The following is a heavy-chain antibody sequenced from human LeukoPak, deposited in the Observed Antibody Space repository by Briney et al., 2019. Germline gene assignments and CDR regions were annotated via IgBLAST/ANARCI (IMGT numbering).Heavy chain of an antibody. CDR1: GGSISSSSYY. D-gene: IGHD3-22*01. CDR2: IYYSGST. Sequence: SETLSLTCTVSGGSISSSSYYWGWIRQPPGKGLEWIGSIYYSGSTYYNPSLKSRVTISVDTSKNQSPLKLSSVTAADTAVYYCARHGDYDSSGYSSYWGQGTLVTVSS. V-gene: IGHV4-39*01. CDR3: ARHGDYDSSGYSSY. J-gene: IGHJ4*02.